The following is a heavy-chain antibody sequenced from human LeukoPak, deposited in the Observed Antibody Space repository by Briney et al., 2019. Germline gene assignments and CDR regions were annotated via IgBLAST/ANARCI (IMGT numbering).Heavy chain of an antibody. CDR3: ARDRPFWSGDDYYMDV. V-gene: IGHV4-4*07. J-gene: IGHJ6*03. CDR1: GGSISSYY. Sequence: SERLSLTCTVSGGSISSYYWSWIRQPAGKGLEWIGRIYTSGSTNYNPSLKSRVTMSVDTSKNQFSLKLSSVTAADTAVYFCARDRPFWSGDDYYMDVWGKGATVTVSS. D-gene: IGHD3-3*01. CDR2: IYTSGST.